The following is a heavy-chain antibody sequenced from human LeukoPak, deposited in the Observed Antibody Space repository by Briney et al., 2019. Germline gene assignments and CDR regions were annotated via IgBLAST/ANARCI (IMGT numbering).Heavy chain of an antibody. D-gene: IGHD3-10*01. Sequence: GGSLRLSCAASGFTFSSYTMNWVRQAPGKGLEWVSSISSSSYIYYADSVKGRFTISRDNAKNSLYLQMNSLRAEDTAVYYCASGLVDYGSGSFVDYWGQGTLVTVSS. CDR3: ASGLVDYGSGSFVDY. V-gene: IGHV3-21*04. J-gene: IGHJ4*02. CDR1: GFTFSSYT. CDR2: ISSSSYI.